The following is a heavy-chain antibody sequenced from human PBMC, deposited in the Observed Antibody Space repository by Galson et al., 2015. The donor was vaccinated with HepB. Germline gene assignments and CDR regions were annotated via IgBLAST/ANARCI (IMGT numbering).Heavy chain of an antibody. CDR2: IWPGDSDT. Sequence: QSGAEVKKPGESLKISCEGSGYKLTNYWIGWVRQMPGKGLEWMGIIWPGDSDTRYSPSFQGQVTMSVDKSNSTAYLQWSGLRASDTAMYYCARHRDGYNYFFDYWGQGTLVTVSS. CDR3: ARHRDGYNYFFDY. D-gene: IGHD5-24*01. J-gene: IGHJ4*02. CDR1: GYKLTNYW. V-gene: IGHV5-51*01.